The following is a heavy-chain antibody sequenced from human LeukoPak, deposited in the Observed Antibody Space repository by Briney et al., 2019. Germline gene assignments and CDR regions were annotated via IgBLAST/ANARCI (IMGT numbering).Heavy chain of an antibody. J-gene: IGHJ3*02. D-gene: IGHD6-13*01. V-gene: IGHV3-23*01. CDR1: GFIFSNYA. Sequence: GGSLRLSCIASGFIFSNYAMNWVRQAPGKGLEWVSSISGSGGGTYYADSVKGRFSISRDNSKNTLYLQMNSLRAEDTAVYYCARDRSSSWFILDAFDIWGQGTMVTVSS. CDR3: ARDRSSSWFILDAFDI. CDR2: ISGSGGGT.